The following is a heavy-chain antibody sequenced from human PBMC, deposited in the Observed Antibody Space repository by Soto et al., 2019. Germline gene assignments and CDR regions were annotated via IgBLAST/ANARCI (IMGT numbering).Heavy chain of an antibody. J-gene: IGHJ4*02. Sequence: GGSLRLSCVASGFTFSSFWMSWARQAPGKGLEWVANIKQDGSHKYYVPSVKGRFTISRDNARNSLYLQMNSLRAEDAAVYYCATSTGAPGNYWGQGTLVTVSS. CDR3: ATSTGAPGNY. V-gene: IGHV3-7*01. CDR2: IKQDGSHK. CDR1: GFTFSSFW. D-gene: IGHD1-26*01.